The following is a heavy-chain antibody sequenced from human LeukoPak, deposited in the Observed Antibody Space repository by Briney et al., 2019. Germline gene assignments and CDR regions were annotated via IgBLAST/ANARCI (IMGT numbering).Heavy chain of an antibody. V-gene: IGHV3-21*01. Sequence: GGSLRLSCAASGFTFSSYSMSWVRQAPGKGLEWVSSISSSSSYIYYADSVKGRFTISRDNAKNSLYLQMNSLRAEDTAVYYCASGSYTTSMDVWGKGTTVTVSS. D-gene: IGHD4-17*01. CDR2: ISSSSSYI. J-gene: IGHJ6*03. CDR3: ASGSYTTSMDV. CDR1: GFTFSSYS.